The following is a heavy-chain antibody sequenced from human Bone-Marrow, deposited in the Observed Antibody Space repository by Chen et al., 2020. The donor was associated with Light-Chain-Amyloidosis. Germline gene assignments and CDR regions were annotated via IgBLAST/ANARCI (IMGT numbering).Heavy chain of an antibody. V-gene: IGHV4-30-4*01. Sequence: QVQLQESGPGLVKPSQTLSLTCTVSGGSISSGDYYWRWIRQSPGKGLEWIGCISKSGTSYHNPSRASRLTMSVDRSENQFSLKLSSVTAADTAVYYCARNSFESDDYYYYGILDYWGQGTLVTVSS. CDR2: ISKSGTS. CDR1: GGSISSGDYY. CDR3: ARNSFESDDYYYYGILDY. D-gene: IGHD3-22*01. J-gene: IGHJ4*02.